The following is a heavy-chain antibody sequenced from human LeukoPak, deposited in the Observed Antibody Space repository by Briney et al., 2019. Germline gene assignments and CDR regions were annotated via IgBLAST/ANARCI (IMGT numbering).Heavy chain of an antibody. J-gene: IGHJ6*03. CDR1: GSTFTDYY. Sequence: ASVKVSCKASGSTFTDYYIHWLRQAPGQGLEWMGWIGAYNGNTDYAQRLQGRVTMTTDTSTRTAYMELRSLRSDDTAVYYCARVFRGTGSYYDYYYYMDVWGKGTTVTVSS. CDR3: ARVFRGTGSYYDYYYYMDV. V-gene: IGHV1-18*04. D-gene: IGHD1-26*01. CDR2: IGAYNGNT.